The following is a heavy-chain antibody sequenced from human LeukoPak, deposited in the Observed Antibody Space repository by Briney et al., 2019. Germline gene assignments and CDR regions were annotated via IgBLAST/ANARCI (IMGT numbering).Heavy chain of an antibody. D-gene: IGHD6-13*01. CDR2: IYYSGST. J-gene: IGHJ4*02. CDR3: ARDIGAAAGPDRGGSFDY. Sequence: PSETLSLTCTVSGGSISSGGYYWSWIRQHPGKGLEWIGYIYYSGSTYYNPSLKSRVTISVDTSKNQFSLKLSSVTAADTAVYYCARDIGAAAGPDRGGSFDYWGQGTLVTVSS. V-gene: IGHV4-31*03. CDR1: GGSISSGGYY.